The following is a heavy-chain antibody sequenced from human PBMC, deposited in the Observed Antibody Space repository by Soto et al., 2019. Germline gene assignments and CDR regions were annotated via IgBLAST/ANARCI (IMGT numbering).Heavy chain of an antibody. CDR3: ARDYYSSGDY. V-gene: IGHV3-74*01. D-gene: IGHD6-19*01. Sequence: GRSLRLSCAAAGFSVSSIHMNWVRQAPGKGLEWVSRINSDGSFATCADSVKGRFNVSRDNAKNTLYLQMNSLRADDTAVYFCARDYYSSGDYWGQGTLVTVS. CDR1: GFSVSSIH. J-gene: IGHJ4*02. CDR2: INSDGSFA.